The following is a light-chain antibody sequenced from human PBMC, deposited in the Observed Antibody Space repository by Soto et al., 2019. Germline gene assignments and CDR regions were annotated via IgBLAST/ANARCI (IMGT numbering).Light chain of an antibody. CDR2: GDT. V-gene: IGLV1-40*01. CDR3: QSYDSSLSGSV. J-gene: IGLJ3*02. CDR1: SSNIGAGHD. Sequence: QSVLTQPPSVSGAPGQRVTISCTGSSSNIGAGHDVHWYQQLPGSAPQLLMYGDTNRRSGVPDRFSGSKSGTSASLAITGLQAEDEADYYCQSYDSSLSGSVFGGGTKVTVL.